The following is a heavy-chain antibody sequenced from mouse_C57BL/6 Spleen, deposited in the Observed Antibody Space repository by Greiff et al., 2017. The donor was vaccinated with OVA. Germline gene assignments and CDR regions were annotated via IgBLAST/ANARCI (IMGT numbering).Heavy chain of an antibody. CDR3: ARRGYYGTYYAMDY. Sequence: QVQLQQPGAELVRPGSSVKLSCKASGYTFTSYWMHWVKQRPIQGLEWIGNIDPSVSETHYNQKFKDKATLTVDKSSSTAYMQLSSLTSEDSAVYFCARRGYYGTYYAMDYWGQGTSVTVSS. D-gene: IGHD1-1*01. CDR2: IDPSVSET. V-gene: IGHV1-52*01. J-gene: IGHJ4*01. CDR1: GYTFTSYW.